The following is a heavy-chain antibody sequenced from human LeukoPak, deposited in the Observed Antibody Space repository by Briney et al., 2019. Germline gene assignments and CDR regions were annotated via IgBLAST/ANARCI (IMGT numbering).Heavy chain of an antibody. V-gene: IGHV4-4*02. CDR2: IYHSGST. Sequence: SEPLSLTCAVSGGSISSSNWWSWVRQPPGKGLEWIGEIYHSGSTNYNPSVKSRVSISVDKSKNQFSLKLSSVTAADTAVYYCASLRGYSGYGLPKGFDYWGQGTLVTVSS. CDR3: ASLRGYSGYGLPKGFDY. CDR1: GGSISSSNW. J-gene: IGHJ4*02. D-gene: IGHD5-12*01.